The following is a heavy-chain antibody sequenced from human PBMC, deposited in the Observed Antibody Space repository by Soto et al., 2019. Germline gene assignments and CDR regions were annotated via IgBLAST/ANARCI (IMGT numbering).Heavy chain of an antibody. CDR2: ISGSGAGT. D-gene: IGHD3-3*01. V-gene: IGHV3-23*01. CDR1: GFTFSSSA. J-gene: IGHJ6*02. CDR3: AKGPTVFGAVISFDYYYGMYV. Sequence: GGSLRLSCTAPGFTFSSSAMSWVRQAPGRGLEWVSGISGSGAGTYYADSVKGRFTISRDNSKNTLYLQMSGLRAEDAAVYYCAKGPTVFGAVISFDYYYGMYVWGQGTPVIVSS.